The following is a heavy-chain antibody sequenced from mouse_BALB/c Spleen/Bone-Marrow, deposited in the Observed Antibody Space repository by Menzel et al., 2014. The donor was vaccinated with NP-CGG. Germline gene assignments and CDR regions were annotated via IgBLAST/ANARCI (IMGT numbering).Heavy chain of an antibody. J-gene: IGHJ2*01. Sequence: VQLQQSGPELVKPGASVKISCKASGYSFTDYIMLWVKQSHGKSLEWIGNINPYYGSTSYNLKFKGKATLTVDKSSSTAYMQLNSLTSEDSAVYYCARGAYYGSYFDYWGQGTTLTVSS. CDR3: ARGAYYGSYFDY. CDR1: GYSFTDYI. V-gene: IGHV1-39*01. CDR2: INPYYGST. D-gene: IGHD2-10*01.